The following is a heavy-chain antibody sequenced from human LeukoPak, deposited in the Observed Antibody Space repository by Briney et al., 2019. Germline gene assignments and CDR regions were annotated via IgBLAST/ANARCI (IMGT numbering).Heavy chain of an antibody. CDR3: ARHVGIHLWSLYFDY. CDR2: IYSSGST. CDR1: GGSISSHY. Sequence: SETLSLTCIFSGGSISSHYWSLLRQPPGKGLDWIGYIYSSGSTDYNPSLKSRATISLDTPNHQFSLKLTSVTAADTAVYYCARHVGIHLWSLYFDYWGQGSLVTVSS. J-gene: IGHJ4*02. D-gene: IGHD5-18*01. V-gene: IGHV4-59*08.